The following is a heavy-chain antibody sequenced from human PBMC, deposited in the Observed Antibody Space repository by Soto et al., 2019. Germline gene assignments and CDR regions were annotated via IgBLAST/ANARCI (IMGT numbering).Heavy chain of an antibody. CDR1: GGSISSSGYY. J-gene: IGHJ6*03. Sequence: SETLSLTCTVSGGSISSSGYYWGWIRQPPGKGLEWIAYISYSGRTYYNPSLKSRVTISADTSKNRFSLGLSSVTAPDTAVYYCARSRTGGYYYYMGVWGKGTTVTVSS. CDR2: ISYSGRT. D-gene: IGHD1-1*01. V-gene: IGHV4-39*01. CDR3: ARSRTGGYYYYMGV.